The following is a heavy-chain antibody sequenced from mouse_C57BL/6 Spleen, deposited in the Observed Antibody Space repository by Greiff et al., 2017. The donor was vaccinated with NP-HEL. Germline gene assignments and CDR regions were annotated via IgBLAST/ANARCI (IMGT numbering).Heavy chain of an antibody. V-gene: IGHV1-52*01. J-gene: IGHJ4*01. CDR2: IDPSDSDT. CDR1: GYTFTSYW. CDR3: ARSNGYGHYAMDY. D-gene: IGHD2-2*01. Sequence: QVQLKQPGAELVRPGSSVKLSCKASGYTFTSYWMHWVKQRPIQGLEWIGNIDPSDSDTHYNHKFKGQATLTVDKSSSTAYLQLSSLTSEDSAVYYCARSNGYGHYAMDYWGQGTSVTVSS.